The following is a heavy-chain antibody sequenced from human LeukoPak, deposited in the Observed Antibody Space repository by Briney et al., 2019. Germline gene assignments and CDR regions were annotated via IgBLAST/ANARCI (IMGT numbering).Heavy chain of an antibody. CDR2: INHSGST. D-gene: IGHD3-22*01. CDR1: GGSFSGYY. CDR3: ARGPAAEYYDSSGLSYFDY. J-gene: IGHJ4*02. Sequence: SETLSLTCAVYGGSFSGYYWSWIRQPPGKGLEWIGEINHSGSTNYNPSLKSRVTISVDTSKNQFSLKLSSVTAADTAVYYCARGPAAEYYDSSGLSYFDYWGQGTLVTVSS. V-gene: IGHV4-34*01.